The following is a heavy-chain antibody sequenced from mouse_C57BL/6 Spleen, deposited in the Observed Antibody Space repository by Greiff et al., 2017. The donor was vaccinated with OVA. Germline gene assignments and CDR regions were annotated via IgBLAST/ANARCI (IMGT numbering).Heavy chain of an antibody. D-gene: IGHD1-1*01. CDR2: INPGSGGT. CDR1: GYAFTNYL. Sequence: QVQLQQSGAELVRPGTSVKVSCKASGYAFTNYLIEWVKQRPGQGLEWIGVINPGSGGTNYNEKFKGKATLTADKSSSTAYMQLSSLTSEDSAVYFCASSPVFYYGSSLPFAYWGQGTLVTVSA. CDR3: ASSPVFYYGSSLPFAY. V-gene: IGHV1-54*01. J-gene: IGHJ3*01.